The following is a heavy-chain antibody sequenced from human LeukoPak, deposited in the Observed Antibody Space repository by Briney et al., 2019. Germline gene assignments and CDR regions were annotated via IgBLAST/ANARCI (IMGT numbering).Heavy chain of an antibody. J-gene: IGHJ5*02. D-gene: IGHD6-13*01. Sequence: SETLSLTCAVSGGSISSGGYSWSWIRQPPGKGLEWIGYIYHSGSTYYNPSLKSRVTISVDRSKNQFSLKLSSVTAADTAVYYCARGIAAAGTPSGNWFDPWGQGTLVTVSS. CDR1: GGSISSGGYS. CDR3: ARGIAAAGTPSGNWFDP. CDR2: IYHSGST. V-gene: IGHV4-30-2*01.